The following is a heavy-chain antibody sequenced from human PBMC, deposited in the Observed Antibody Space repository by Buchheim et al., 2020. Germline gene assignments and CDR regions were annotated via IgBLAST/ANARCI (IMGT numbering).Heavy chain of an antibody. V-gene: IGHV1-8*01. CDR3: ARSYSSAWNHIDY. CDR1: GDTFTRYD. J-gene: IGHJ4*02. D-gene: IGHD6-19*01. Sequence: QVQLVQSGAEVKKPGASVKVSCKASGDTFTRYDIQWVRQATGQGLEWMGWMNPNSGNTGYAQKFQGRVTMTRDTSISTDYMELSSLRSEDTALYYCARSYSSAWNHIDYWGQGTL. CDR2: MNPNSGNT.